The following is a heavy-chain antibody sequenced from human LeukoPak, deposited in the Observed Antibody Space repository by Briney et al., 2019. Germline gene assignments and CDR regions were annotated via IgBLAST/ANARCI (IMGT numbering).Heavy chain of an antibody. CDR1: GYTFTSYG. Sequence: GASVKVSCKASGYTFTSYGISWVRQAPGQGLEWMGWISAYNGNTNYAQKLQGRVTMTTDTSTSTAYKELRSLRSDDTAVYYCARDLGTPYYYYGMDVWGQGTTVTVSS. J-gene: IGHJ6*02. V-gene: IGHV1-18*01. CDR2: ISAYNGNT. D-gene: IGHD7-27*01. CDR3: ARDLGTPYYYYGMDV.